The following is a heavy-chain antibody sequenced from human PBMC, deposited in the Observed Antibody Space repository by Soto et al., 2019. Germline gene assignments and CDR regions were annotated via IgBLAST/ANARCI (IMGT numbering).Heavy chain of an antibody. CDR1: GFTFSSYG. CDR2: ISYDGSNK. CDR3: ANVPQDAVADPLDY. V-gene: IGHV3-30*18. D-gene: IGHD6-19*01. Sequence: QVQLVESGGGVVQPGRSLRLSCAASGFTFSSYGMHWVRQAPGKGLEWVAVISYDGSNKYYADSVKGRFTISRDNSKNTLYLQMNSLRAEDTAVYYCANVPQDAVADPLDYWGQGTLVTVSS. J-gene: IGHJ4*02.